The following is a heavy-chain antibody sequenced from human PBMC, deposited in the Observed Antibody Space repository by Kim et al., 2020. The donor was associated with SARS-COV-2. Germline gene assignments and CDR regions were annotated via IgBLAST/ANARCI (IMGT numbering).Heavy chain of an antibody. J-gene: IGHJ2*01. Sequence: GGSLRLSCAASGFTFSSYGMHWVRQAPGKGLEWVAVISYDGSNKYYADSVKGRFTISRDNSKNTLYLQMNSLRAEDTAVYYCARPYYDSSGYYLYLYFDLWGRGTLVTVSS. CDR2: ISYDGSNK. CDR3: ARPYYDSSGYYLYLYFDL. D-gene: IGHD3-22*01. CDR1: GFTFSSYG. V-gene: IGHV3-30*03.